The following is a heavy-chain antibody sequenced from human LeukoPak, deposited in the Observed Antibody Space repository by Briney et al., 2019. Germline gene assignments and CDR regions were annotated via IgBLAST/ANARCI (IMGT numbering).Heavy chain of an antibody. D-gene: IGHD3-10*01. CDR2: IYPGDSDT. J-gene: IGHJ5*02. V-gene: IGHV5-51*01. CDR3: ARSPIWMTSKSHKVGGNWFDP. Sequence: GESLKISCKGSGYSFTSYWIGWVRQMPGKGLEWMGIIYPGDSDTRYSPSFQGQVTISADKSISTAYLQWSSLKASDTAMYYCARSPIWMTSKSHKVGGNWFDPWGQGTLVTVSS. CDR1: GYSFTSYW.